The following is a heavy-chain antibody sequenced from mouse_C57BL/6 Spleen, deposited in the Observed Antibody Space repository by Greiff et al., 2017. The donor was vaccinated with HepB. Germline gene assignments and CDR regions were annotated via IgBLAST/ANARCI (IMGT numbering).Heavy chain of an antibody. CDR1: GFTFSSYA. J-gene: IGHJ2*01. Sequence: EVQLQESGGGLVKPGGSLKLSCAASGFTFSSYAMSWVRQTPEKRLEWVATISDGGSYTYYPDNVKGRFTISRDNAKNNLYLQMSHLKSEDTAMYYCARRRGFDYWGQGTTLTVSS. V-gene: IGHV5-4*03. CDR3: ARRRGFDY. CDR2: ISDGGSYT.